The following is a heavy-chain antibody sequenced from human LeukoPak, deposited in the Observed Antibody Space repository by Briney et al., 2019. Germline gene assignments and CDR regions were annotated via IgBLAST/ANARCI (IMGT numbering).Heavy chain of an antibody. Sequence: ASVKVSCKASGGTFSSYAISWVRQAPGQGREWMGGIIPIFGTANYAQKFQGRVTITADESTSTAYMELSSLRSEDTAVYYCARDARTAMVTGLLRYYYRMDVWGQGTTVTVSS. CDR2: IIPIFGTA. CDR1: GGTFSSYA. V-gene: IGHV1-69*13. J-gene: IGHJ6*02. CDR3: ARDARTAMVTGLLRYYYRMDV. D-gene: IGHD5-18*01.